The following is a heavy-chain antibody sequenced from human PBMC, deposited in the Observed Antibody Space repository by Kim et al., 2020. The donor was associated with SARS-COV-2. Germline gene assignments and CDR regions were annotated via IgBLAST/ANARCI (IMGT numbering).Heavy chain of an antibody. CDR3: AKDRGHWYFDL. D-gene: IGHD3-10*01. Sequence: GGSLRLSCAASGLTFSNYAMTWVRQAPGKGLEWVSSISGSGDSTVYADSVKGRFTISRDNSKNTLYVQMNSLRAEDTALYYCAKDRGHWYFDLWGRGTLVTVSS. CDR1: GLTFSNYA. V-gene: IGHV3-23*01. J-gene: IGHJ2*01. CDR2: ISGSGDST.